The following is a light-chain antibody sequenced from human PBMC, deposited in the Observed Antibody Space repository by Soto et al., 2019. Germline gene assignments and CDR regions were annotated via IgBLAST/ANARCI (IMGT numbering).Light chain of an antibody. CDR3: SSCTSGSTYV. CDR2: DVS. Sequence: QSALTQPASVSGSPGQWITISCTGTTSDIGAYNVVSWYQQHPGKAPKLMIYDVSNRPSGVSHRFSGSKSGNTASLTISGLQAEDEPDYDCSSCTSGSTYVFGTGTKVTVL. CDR1: TSDIGAYNV. J-gene: IGLJ1*01. V-gene: IGLV2-14*03.